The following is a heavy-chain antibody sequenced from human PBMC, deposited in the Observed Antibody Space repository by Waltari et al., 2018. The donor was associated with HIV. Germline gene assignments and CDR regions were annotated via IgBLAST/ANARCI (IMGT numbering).Heavy chain of an antibody. CDR3: ASTGYTYGLDY. CDR2: IYHSGST. D-gene: IGHD5-18*01. CDR1: GGSISSSNYF. Sequence: QLQLQESGPGLVKPSATLSLTCTVSGGSISSSNYFWGWIRQPPGKGLECIGSIYHSGSTYYNPSLKSRVTISVDTSKSQFSLKLSSVTAADTAVYYCASTGYTYGLDYWGQGTLVTVSS. J-gene: IGHJ4*02. V-gene: IGHV4-39*01.